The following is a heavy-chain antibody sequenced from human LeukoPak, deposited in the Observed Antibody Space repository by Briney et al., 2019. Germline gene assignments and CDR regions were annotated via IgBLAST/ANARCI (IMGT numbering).Heavy chain of an antibody. J-gene: IGHJ4*02. CDR3: ARGVGVAGNFDY. V-gene: IGHV1-46*01. D-gene: IGHD6-19*01. CDR1: GYTFSNFG. Sequence: ASVKVSCKASGYTFSNFGISWVRQAPGQGLEWMGIINPSGGSTSYAQKFQGRVTMTRDTSTSTVYMELSSLRSEDTAVYYCARGVGVAGNFDYWGQGTLVTVSS. CDR2: INPSGGST.